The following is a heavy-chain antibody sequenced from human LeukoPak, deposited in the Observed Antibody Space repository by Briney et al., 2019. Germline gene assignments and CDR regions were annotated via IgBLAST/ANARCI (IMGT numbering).Heavy chain of an antibody. J-gene: IGHJ4*02. CDR2: MNPNSGNT. Sequence: ASVKVSCKASGYTFTSYDVNWVRQATGQGLEWMGWMNPNSGNTGYAQNFQGRVTMTRNTSISTAYMELSTLRSDDTAVYYCARGSEFQGWFGESHLGPSANWGQGTLVTVSS. D-gene: IGHD3-10*01. CDR1: GYTFTSYD. CDR3: ARGSEFQGWFGESHLGPSAN. V-gene: IGHV1-8*01.